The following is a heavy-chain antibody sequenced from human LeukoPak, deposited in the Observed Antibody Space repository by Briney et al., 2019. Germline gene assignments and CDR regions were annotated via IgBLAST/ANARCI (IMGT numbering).Heavy chain of an antibody. J-gene: IGHJ4*02. CDR2: ISDSSGST. V-gene: IGHV3-23*01. D-gene: IGHD6-19*01. CDR3: AKDLPVLIAVAVDY. CDR1: GFTFSSYA. Sequence: GASLRLSCAASGFTFSSYAMSWVRQAPGKGLEWVSAISDSSGSTYYADSVKGRVTISSDNSKNTLYLQMNRLRAEDTAVYYCAKDLPVLIAVAVDYWGQGTLVTVSS.